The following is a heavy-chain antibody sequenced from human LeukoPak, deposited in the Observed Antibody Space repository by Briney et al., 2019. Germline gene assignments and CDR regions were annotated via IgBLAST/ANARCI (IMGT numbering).Heavy chain of an antibody. Sequence: GGSLRLSCAASGFTFSSHEMNWVRQAPGKGLEWVSYISISGSSIYYADSVRGRFTISRDNAKNSLYLQMNSLRAEDTAVYYCASGEVFGELLDAYWGQGTLVTVSS. CDR1: GFTFSSHE. V-gene: IGHV3-48*03. J-gene: IGHJ4*02. D-gene: IGHD3-10*02. CDR2: ISISGSSI. CDR3: ASGEVFGELLDAY.